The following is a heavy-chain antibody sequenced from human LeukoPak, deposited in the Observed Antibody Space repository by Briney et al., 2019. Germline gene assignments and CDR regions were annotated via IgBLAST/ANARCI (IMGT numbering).Heavy chain of an antibody. CDR2: IKKDGTEK. V-gene: IGHV3-7*01. J-gene: IGHJ4*02. D-gene: IGHD3-3*01. CDR3: TRQSENFSLDY. Sequence: PGGSLRLSCGVSGFTFSSYWMSWVRQAPGKGLEWVANIKKDGTEKYYMDSVKGRFTISRDDAKNSLYLQMNSLRAEDTAVYFCTRQSENFSLDYWGQGTLVTVSS. CDR1: GFTFSSYW.